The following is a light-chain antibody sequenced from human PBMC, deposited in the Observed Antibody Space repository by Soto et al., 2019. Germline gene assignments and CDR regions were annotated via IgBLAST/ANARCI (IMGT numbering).Light chain of an antibody. J-gene: IGKJ1*01. CDR2: AAS. CDR3: HQYNKWPRT. V-gene: IGKV3D-15*01. Sequence: EIVMTQSPVTLSVSPGERATPSCRASQSVSSDLAWYQHKPGQAPRLLIYAASTRVTGIPARFGGSGSGTEFTLTISSLQSEDFAMYYCHQYNKWPRTFGQGTKVDIK. CDR1: QSVSSD.